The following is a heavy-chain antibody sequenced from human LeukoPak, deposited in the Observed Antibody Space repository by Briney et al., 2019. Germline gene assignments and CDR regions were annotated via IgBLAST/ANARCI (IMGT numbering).Heavy chain of an antibody. Sequence: GSLRLSCAASGFTFSGYAMTWVRQAPGKGLEWVSIIIYTGDVTYYADSVKGRFTIARDNSKNTLYLQMDSLRAEDTALYYCAKTGTSGWFLDYWGQGTLVTVSS. CDR3: AKTGTSGWFLDY. D-gene: IGHD6-19*01. CDR2: IIYTGDVT. V-gene: IGHV3-23*01. J-gene: IGHJ4*02. CDR1: GFTFSGYA.